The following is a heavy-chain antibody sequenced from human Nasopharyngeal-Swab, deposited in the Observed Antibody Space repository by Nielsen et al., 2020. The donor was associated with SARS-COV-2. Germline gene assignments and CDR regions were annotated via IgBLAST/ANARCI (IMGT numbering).Heavy chain of an antibody. V-gene: IGHV3-30*18. CDR3: ANGGRGVVVPAARPWYYYGMDV. CDR1: GFTFSSYG. D-gene: IGHD2-2*01. J-gene: IGHJ6*02. Sequence: GGSLRLSCAASGFTFSSYGMHWVRQAPGKGLEWVAVISYDGSNKYYADSVKGRFTISRDNSKNTLYLQMNSLRAEDTAVYYCANGGRGVVVPAARPWYYYGMDVWGQGTTVTVSS. CDR2: ISYDGSNK.